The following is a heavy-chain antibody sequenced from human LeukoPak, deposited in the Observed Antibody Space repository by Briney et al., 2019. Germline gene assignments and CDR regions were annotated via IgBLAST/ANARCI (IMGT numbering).Heavy chain of an antibody. Sequence: SETLSLTCTVSGGSISSYYWSWIRQPPGKGLEWIGEINHSGSTNYNPSLKSRVTISVDTSKNQFSLKLSSVTAADTAVYYCARGITMIVVVRNLENWFDPWGQGTLVTVSS. D-gene: IGHD3-22*01. V-gene: IGHV4-34*01. CDR1: GGSISSYY. CDR2: INHSGST. CDR3: ARGITMIVVVRNLENWFDP. J-gene: IGHJ5*02.